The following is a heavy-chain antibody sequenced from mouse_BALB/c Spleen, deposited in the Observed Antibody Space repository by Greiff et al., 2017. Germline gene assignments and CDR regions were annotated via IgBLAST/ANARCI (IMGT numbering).Heavy chain of an antibody. CDR3: ARHALYDGYYVGWFAY. D-gene: IGHD2-3*01. CDR1: GFTFSSYT. CDR2: ISNGGGST. V-gene: IGHV5-12-2*01. Sequence: EVQLVESGGGLVQPGGSLKLSCAASGFTFSSYTMSWVRQTPEKRLEWVAYISNGGGSTYYPDTVKGRFTISRDTAKNTLYLQMSSLKSEDTAMYYCARHALYDGYYVGWFAYWGQGTLVTVSA. J-gene: IGHJ3*01.